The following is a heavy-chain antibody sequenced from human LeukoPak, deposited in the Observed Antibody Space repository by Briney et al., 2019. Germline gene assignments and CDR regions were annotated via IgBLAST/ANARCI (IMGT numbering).Heavy chain of an antibody. D-gene: IGHD3-9*01. J-gene: IGHJ4*02. V-gene: IGHV3-74*01. CDR1: GFTFSNYW. CDR3: ANDMTGPVDS. Sequence: GGSLRLSCAASGFTFSNYWMRWVRQAPGKGLVWVARTNTDGSTTNYADSVKGRFTISRDNAKNTLYLQMNSLRAEDTAVYHCANDMTGPVDSWGQGTLVTVSS. CDR2: TNTDGSTT.